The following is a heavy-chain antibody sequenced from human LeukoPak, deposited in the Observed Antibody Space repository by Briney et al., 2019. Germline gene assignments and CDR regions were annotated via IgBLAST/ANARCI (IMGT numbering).Heavy chain of an antibody. CDR3: ARLSQWPGTKVDY. J-gene: IGHJ4*02. CDR1: AFSISNGYY. V-gene: IGHV4-34*01. CDR2: INHSGST. Sequence: ETLSLTCSVSAFSISNGYYWSWIRQPPGKGLEWIGEINHSGSTNYNPSLKSRVTISVDTSKNQFSLKLSSVTAADTAVYYCARLSQWPGTKVDYWGQGTLVTVSS. D-gene: IGHD6-19*01.